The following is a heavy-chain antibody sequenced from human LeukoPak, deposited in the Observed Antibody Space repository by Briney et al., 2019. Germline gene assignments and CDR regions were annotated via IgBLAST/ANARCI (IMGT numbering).Heavy chain of an antibody. J-gene: IGHJ4*02. D-gene: IGHD3-10*01. Sequence: PGGSLRLSCAASGFTFSSYAMHWVRQAPGKGLEWVAVLSYDGSNKYYADSVKGRFTISRDNSKNTLYLQMNSLRAEDTAVYYCASRRITMVRGVTDNFDYWGQGTLVTVSS. CDR2: LSYDGSNK. CDR3: ASRRITMVRGVTDNFDY. V-gene: IGHV3-30-3*01. CDR1: GFTFSSYA.